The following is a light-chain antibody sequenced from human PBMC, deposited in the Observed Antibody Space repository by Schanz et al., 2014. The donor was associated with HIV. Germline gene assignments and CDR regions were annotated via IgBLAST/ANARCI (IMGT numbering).Light chain of an antibody. Sequence: QSALTQPASVSGSPGQSITISCTGTSSDVGGYNYVSWYQQHPGKAPKLMIYDVSNRPSGVSNRFSGSKSGTSATLGITGLQTGDEADYYCGTWDSSLWVFGGGTKVTVL. CDR1: SSDVGGYNY. CDR3: GTWDSSLWV. V-gene: IGLV2-14*03. CDR2: DVS. J-gene: IGLJ3*02.